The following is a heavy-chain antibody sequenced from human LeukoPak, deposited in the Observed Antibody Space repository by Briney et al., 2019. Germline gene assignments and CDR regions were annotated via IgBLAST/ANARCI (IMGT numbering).Heavy chain of an antibody. D-gene: IGHD1-20*01. J-gene: IGHJ3*02. V-gene: IGHV4-39*02. CDR1: GGSISSSSYY. CDR3: AREFYDWKKGHLRAFAI. CDR2: IYYNGST. Sequence: SETLSLTCTVSGGSISSSSYYWGWIRQPPGKGLEWIGSIYYNGSTYYNPSLKSRVTISVDTSKNQFSLKLNSVTAADTAVYYCAREFYDWKKGHLRAFAIWGQGTMVTVSS.